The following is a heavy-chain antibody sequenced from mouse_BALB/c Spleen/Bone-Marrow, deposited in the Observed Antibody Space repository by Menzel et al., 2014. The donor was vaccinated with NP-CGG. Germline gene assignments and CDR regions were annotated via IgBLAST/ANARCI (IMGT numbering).Heavy chain of an antibody. CDR3: AYGNYGYAMDY. J-gene: IGHJ4*01. CDR2: INPSSGYT. CDR1: GYTFTSYT. D-gene: IGHD2-10*02. V-gene: IGHV1-4*01. Sequence: VQLQQSGAELARPGASVKMSCKASGYTFTSYTMHWVKQRPGQGLEWIGYINPSSGYTNYNQKSKGKATLTADKSSSTAYMQLSSLTSEDSAVYYCAYGNYGYAMDYWGQGTSVTVSS.